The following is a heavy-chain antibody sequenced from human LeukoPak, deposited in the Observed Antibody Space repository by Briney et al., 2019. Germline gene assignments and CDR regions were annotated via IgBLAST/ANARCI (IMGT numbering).Heavy chain of an antibody. J-gene: IGHJ4*02. V-gene: IGHV3-9*01. Sequence: GGSLRLSCAASGFTFDNDNLHWVRQAAGKGLEWVSGIRWNSCNTGYANSEKGLFTISRDNAKNSLYLQMNSLRAEDTAVYYCARDGGIFGVVILYYFDYWGQGTLVTVSS. CDR3: ARDGGIFGVVILYYFDY. CDR1: GFTFDNDN. CDR2: IRWNSCNT. D-gene: IGHD3-3*01.